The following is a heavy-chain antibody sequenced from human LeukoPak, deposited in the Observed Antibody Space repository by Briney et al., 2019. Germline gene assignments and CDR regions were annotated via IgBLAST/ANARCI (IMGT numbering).Heavy chain of an antibody. CDR2: LGYDGSNK. Sequence: GGSLRLSGAPSGSTFGIYGMHWVRQAPGKGLEWVPLLGYDGSNKYYADSVKGRFTISRDNSKNTLYLQMNSLRAEDTAVYYCARATYYDILTGYSSQYYFDYWGQGTLVTVSS. CDR1: GSTFGIYG. D-gene: IGHD3-9*01. J-gene: IGHJ4*02. CDR3: ARATYYDILTGYSSQYYFDY. V-gene: IGHV3-30*02.